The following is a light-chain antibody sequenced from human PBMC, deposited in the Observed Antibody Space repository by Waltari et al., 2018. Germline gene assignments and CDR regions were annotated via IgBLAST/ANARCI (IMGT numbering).Light chain of an antibody. CDR3: SSYTSSSTYV. V-gene: IGLV2-14*01. J-gene: IGLJ1*01. CDR2: DVS. Sequence: SALSQPAPVSGYPGQTSTISCTGTGSDAGGSNYVSWYQQHPGKAPKLMIYDVSKRPSGVSNRFSGSKSGNTASLTISGLQAEDEADYYCSSYTSSSTYVFGTGTKVTVL. CDR1: GSDAGGSNY.